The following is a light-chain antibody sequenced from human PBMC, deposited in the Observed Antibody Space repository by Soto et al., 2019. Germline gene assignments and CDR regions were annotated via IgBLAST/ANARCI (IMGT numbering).Light chain of an antibody. CDR1: SGHSNYA. V-gene: IGLV4-69*01. Sequence: QLVLTQSPSVSASLGASVRLTCTLSSGHSNYAVTWHQQQPEKGPRYLMMLNSDGSHRKGDGIPDRFSGSNSGAERYLTISSLQPEDEGDYYCQTWGTGFRVFGGGTKLTVL. CDR2: LNSDGSH. J-gene: IGLJ3*02. CDR3: QTWGTGFRV.